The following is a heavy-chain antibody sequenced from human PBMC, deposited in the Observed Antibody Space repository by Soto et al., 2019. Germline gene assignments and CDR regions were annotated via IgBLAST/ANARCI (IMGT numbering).Heavy chain of an antibody. D-gene: IGHD3-3*01. CDR2: IIPIFGTA. CDR3: ASSVTIFGVSSYYGMDV. Sequence: ASVKVSCKASGVTFSSYAISWVRQAPGQGLEWMGGIIPIFGTANYAQKFQGRVTITADESTSTAYMELSSLRSEDTAVYYCASSVTIFGVSSYYGMDVWGQGTTVTVSS. V-gene: IGHV1-69*13. CDR1: GVTFSSYA. J-gene: IGHJ6*02.